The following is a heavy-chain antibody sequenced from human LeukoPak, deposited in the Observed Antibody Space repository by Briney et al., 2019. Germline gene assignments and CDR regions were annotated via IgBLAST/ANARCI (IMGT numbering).Heavy chain of an antibody. J-gene: IGHJ6*04. CDR3: ARGGYCSSTSCYEVRGMDV. CDR1: GFTFSSYA. D-gene: IGHD2-2*01. Sequence: GGSLRLSCAASGFTFSSYAMHWVRQAPGKGLEYVSAISRNGGSTYYADSVKGRFTISRDNSKNTLYLQMGSLRAEDMAVYYCARGGYCSSTSCYEVRGMDVWGKGTTVTVSS. CDR2: ISRNGGST. V-gene: IGHV3-64*02.